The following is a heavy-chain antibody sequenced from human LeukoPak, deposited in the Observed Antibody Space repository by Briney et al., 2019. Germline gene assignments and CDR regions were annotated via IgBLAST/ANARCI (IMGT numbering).Heavy chain of an antibody. CDR2: ISYDGSNK. CDR1: GFTFSSYG. J-gene: IGHJ4*02. Sequence: GGSLRLSCAASGFTFSSYGMHWVRQAPGKGLEWVAVISYDGSNKYYADSVKGRFTISRDNSKNTLYLQMNSLRAEDTAVYYCARDLPVRYGSGSFDYWGQGTLVTVSS. V-gene: IGHV3-30*03. CDR3: ARDLPVRYGSGSFDY. D-gene: IGHD3-10*01.